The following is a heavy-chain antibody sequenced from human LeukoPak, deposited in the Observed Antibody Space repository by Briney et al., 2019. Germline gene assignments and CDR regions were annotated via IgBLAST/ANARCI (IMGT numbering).Heavy chain of an antibody. CDR1: GGSISTYY. J-gene: IGHJ4*02. Sequence: SETLSLTCTVSGGSISTYYWSWIRQPAGKGLEWIGETNHGGSTNYNPSLKSRVTISVDTSKSQFSLKLSSVTAADTAVYFCARHYGRWKVGAMSYFDHWGQGTLVTVSS. V-gene: IGHV4-34*01. D-gene: IGHD1-26*01. CDR3: ARHYGRWKVGAMSYFDH. CDR2: TNHGGST.